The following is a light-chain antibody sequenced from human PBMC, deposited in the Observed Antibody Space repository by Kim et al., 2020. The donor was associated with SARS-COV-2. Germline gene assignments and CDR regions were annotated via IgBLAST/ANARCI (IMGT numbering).Light chain of an antibody. J-gene: IGLJ2*01. CDR1: ALPKQY. Sequence: PGQRARTTCSGDALPKQYAYWYRRKPGQAPVLVIYKDSERPSGIPERFSGSSSGTTVTLTISGVQAEDEADYYCQSADSSGTPVVFGGGTQLTVL. CDR2: KDS. V-gene: IGLV3-25*03. CDR3: QSADSSGTPVV.